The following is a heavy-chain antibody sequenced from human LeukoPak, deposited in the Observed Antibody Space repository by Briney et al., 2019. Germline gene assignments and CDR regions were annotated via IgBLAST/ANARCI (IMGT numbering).Heavy chain of an antibody. J-gene: IGHJ5*02. Sequence: GGSLRLSCAASGFTFDDYGMSWVRRAPGKGLEWVSAIVGSGGNPYSDESTFYADSVKGRFTISRDNSKNTLYLQMHSLRAEDTALYYCAKVHITSWSWWFDPWGQGTLVTVSS. CDR3: AKVHITSWSWWFDP. CDR1: GFTFDDYG. V-gene: IGHV3-23*01. CDR2: IVGSGGNPYSDEST. D-gene: IGHD2-21*01.